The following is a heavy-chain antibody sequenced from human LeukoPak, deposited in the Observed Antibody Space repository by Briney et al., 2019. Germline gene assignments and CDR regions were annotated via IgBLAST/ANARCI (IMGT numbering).Heavy chain of an antibody. Sequence: SETLSLTCTVSGGSISSSSYYWGWIRQPPGKGLEWIGSIYHSGSTYYNPSLKSRVTISVDTSKNQFSLKLSSVTAADTAVYYCARRARGYYDSSGRRRYYFDYWGQGTLVTVSS. CDR1: GGSISSSSYY. J-gene: IGHJ4*02. V-gene: IGHV4-39*07. CDR3: ARRARGYYDSSGRRRYYFDY. D-gene: IGHD3-22*01. CDR2: IYHSGST.